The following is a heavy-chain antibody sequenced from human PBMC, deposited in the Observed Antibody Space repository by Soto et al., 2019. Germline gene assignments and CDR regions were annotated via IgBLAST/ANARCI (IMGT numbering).Heavy chain of an antibody. Sequence: QVHLQESGPGLVKPSETLSLTCTVSGDSISSYYWSWIRQPPGKGLEWIGFMFHTGSTNYNPSLNSRVTISVDTSKNYFSLNMTSVTAADPAVYYFATYTGTYFVHWGRGTLVTVSS. CDR3: ATYTGTYFVH. V-gene: IGHV4-59*01. CDR1: GDSISSYY. J-gene: IGHJ4*02. CDR2: MFHTGST. D-gene: IGHD1-26*01.